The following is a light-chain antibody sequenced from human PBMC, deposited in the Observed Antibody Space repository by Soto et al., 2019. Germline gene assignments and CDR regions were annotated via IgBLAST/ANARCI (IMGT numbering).Light chain of an antibody. CDR1: TGAVTSGYY. CDR2: SIN. V-gene: IGLV7-43*01. J-gene: IGLJ3*02. CDR3: LLYFGGVWV. Sequence: QAVVTQEPSLTVSPGGTVTLTCASSTGAVTSGYYPNWFQQKPGQAPRALIYSINNKHSWTPARFSGSLLGDKAALTLSGVQPEDEAEYYCLLYFGGVWVFGGGTKLTVL.